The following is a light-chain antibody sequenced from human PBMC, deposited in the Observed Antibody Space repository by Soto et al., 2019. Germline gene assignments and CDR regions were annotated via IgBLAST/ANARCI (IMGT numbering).Light chain of an antibody. CDR2: DAS. J-gene: IGKJ5*01. Sequence: EIVLSQSPATLSLSRGERATLSCRASQSVSSYLAWYQQKPGQAPRLLIYDASNRATGIPARFSGSGSGTDFTLTISSLEPEDFAVYYCQQRSNWPPSTFGQGTRLEIK. V-gene: IGKV3-11*01. CDR1: QSVSSY. CDR3: QQRSNWPPST.